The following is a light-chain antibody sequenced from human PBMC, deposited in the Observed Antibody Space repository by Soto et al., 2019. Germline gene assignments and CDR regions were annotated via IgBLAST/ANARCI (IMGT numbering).Light chain of an antibody. Sequence: QSALTQPASVSGSPGQSITISCTGTSSDVGGYNYVSWYQQHPGKAPKLMIYEVIRSSGVSNRFSGSKSGNTASLTISGLQAEDEADYYCSSYTSSSTVVFGGGTQLTVL. CDR2: EV. CDR3: SSYTSSSTVV. J-gene: IGLJ2*01. CDR1: SSDVGGYNY. V-gene: IGLV2-14*01.